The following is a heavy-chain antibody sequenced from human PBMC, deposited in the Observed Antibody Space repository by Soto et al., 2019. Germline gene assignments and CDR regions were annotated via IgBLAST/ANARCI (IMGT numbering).Heavy chain of an antibody. J-gene: IGHJ3*02. Sequence: PGGSLRLSCAASGFTFSSYEMNWVRQAPGKGLEWVSYISSSGNIIYYADSVKGRFTISRDNSKNSLSLQMNSLRAEDTAVYYCARDRWHANRYPGAFDIWGRGTMVTVSS. CDR1: GFTFSSYE. CDR2: ISSSGNII. D-gene: IGHD1-20*01. CDR3: ARDRWHANRYPGAFDI. V-gene: IGHV3-48*03.